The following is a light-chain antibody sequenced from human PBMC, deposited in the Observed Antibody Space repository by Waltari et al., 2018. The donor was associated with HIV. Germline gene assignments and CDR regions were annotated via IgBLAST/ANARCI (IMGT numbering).Light chain of an antibody. CDR1: QSISTY. V-gene: IGKV1-39*01. Sequence: DIQMTQSPSSLSASVGDRVTITCRASQSISTYLNWYQQTPGKDPKVLIHGASSLQSGVPSRFSGSGSGTDFTLNISSLQREDFATYYCQQSYNPPWTFGQGTKVEIK. CDR3: QQSYNPPWT. CDR2: GAS. J-gene: IGKJ1*01.